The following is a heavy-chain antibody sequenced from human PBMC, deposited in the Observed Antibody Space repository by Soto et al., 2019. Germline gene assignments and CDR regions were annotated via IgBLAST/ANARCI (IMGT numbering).Heavy chain of an antibody. D-gene: IGHD6-19*01. Sequence: QVQLVQSGAEVKKPGASGKVSCKASGYTFTSYAMHWVRQAPGQRLEWMGWINAGNGNTKYSQKFQGRVTITRDTSASTAYMELSSLRSEDTAVYYCARDRGCIAVDDAFDIWGQGTMVTVSS. CDR1: GYTFTSYA. CDR2: INAGNGNT. V-gene: IGHV1-3*01. CDR3: ARDRGCIAVDDAFDI. J-gene: IGHJ3*02.